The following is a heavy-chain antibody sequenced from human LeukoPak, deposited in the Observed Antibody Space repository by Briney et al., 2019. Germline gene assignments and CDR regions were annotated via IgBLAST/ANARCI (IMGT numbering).Heavy chain of an antibody. Sequence: ASVTVSCTVSGYTLTELSMHRVRQAPGKGLEWMGGFDPEDGETIYAQKFQGRVTMTEDTSTDTAYMELSSLRSEDTAVYYCATIHGYCSSTSCRTTGSWFDPWGQGTLVTVSS. J-gene: IGHJ5*02. CDR1: GYTLTELS. CDR3: ATIHGYCSSTSCRTTGSWFDP. CDR2: FDPEDGET. V-gene: IGHV1-24*01. D-gene: IGHD2-2*01.